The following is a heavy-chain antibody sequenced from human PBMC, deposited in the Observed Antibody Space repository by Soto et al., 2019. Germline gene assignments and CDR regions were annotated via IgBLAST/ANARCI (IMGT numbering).Heavy chain of an antibody. CDR3: AREVITKETTVTTNYYYYMDV. CDR1: SGSISSSNW. CDR2: IYHSGST. V-gene: IGHV4-4*02. Sequence: QVQLQESGPGLVKPSGTLSLTCAVSSGSISSSNWWSWVRQPPGKGLEWIGEIYHSGSTNYNPSLKSRVTISVDKSKNQFSLKLSSVTAADTAVYYCAREVITKETTVTTNYYYYMDVWGKGTTVTVSS. J-gene: IGHJ6*03. D-gene: IGHD4-17*01.